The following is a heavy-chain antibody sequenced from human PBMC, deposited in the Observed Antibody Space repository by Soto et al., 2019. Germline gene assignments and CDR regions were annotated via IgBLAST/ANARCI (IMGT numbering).Heavy chain of an antibody. V-gene: IGHV3-23*01. Sequence: GGSLRLSCAASGFTFSSYAMSWVRQAPGKGLEWVSAISGSGGSTYYADSVKGRFTISRDNSKNTLYLQMNSLRAEDTAVYYCAKMSGITMVRGVIIPPSCGQGTLVTVSS. J-gene: IGHJ4*02. CDR1: GFTFSSYA. CDR3: AKMSGITMVRGVIIPPS. CDR2: ISGSGGST. D-gene: IGHD3-10*01.